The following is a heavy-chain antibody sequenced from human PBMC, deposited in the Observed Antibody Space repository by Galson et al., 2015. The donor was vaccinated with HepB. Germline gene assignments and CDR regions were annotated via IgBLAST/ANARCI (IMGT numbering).Heavy chain of an antibody. CDR2: IIPIFGTA. V-gene: IGHV1-69*13. J-gene: IGHJ3*02. CDR1: GGTFSSYA. CDR3: ARAREGDYDILTGSPRGAFDI. D-gene: IGHD3-9*01. Sequence: SVKVSCKASGGTFSSYAISWVRQAPGQGLEWMGGIIPIFGTANYAQKFQGRVTITADESTSTAYMELSSLRSEDTAVYYCARAREGDYDILTGSPRGAFDIWGQGTMFTVSS.